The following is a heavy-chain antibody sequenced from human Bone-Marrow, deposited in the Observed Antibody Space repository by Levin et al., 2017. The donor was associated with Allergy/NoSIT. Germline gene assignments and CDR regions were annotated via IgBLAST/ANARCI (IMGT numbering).Heavy chain of an antibody. CDR1: GYTLTELS. J-gene: IGHJ4*02. CDR2: FDPEDGET. Sequence: PGESLKISCKVSGYTLTELSMHWVRQAPGKGLEWMGGFDPEDGETIYAQKFQGRVTMTEDTSTDTAYMELSSLRSEDTAVYYCATNDLSGLDYWGQGTLVTVSS. D-gene: IGHD2-15*01. CDR3: ATNDLSGLDY. V-gene: IGHV1-24*01.